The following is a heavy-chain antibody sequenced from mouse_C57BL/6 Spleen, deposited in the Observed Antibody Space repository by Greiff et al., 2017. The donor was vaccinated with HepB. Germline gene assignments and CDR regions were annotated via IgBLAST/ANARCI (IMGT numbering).Heavy chain of an antibody. CDR1: GFTFSNYW. Sequence: EVQLQESGGGLVQPGGSMKLSCVASGFTFSNYWMNWVRQSPEKGLEWVAQIRLKSDNYATHYAESVKGRFTISRDDSKSSVYLQMNNLRAEDTGIYYCTIDGYYVRFAYWGQGTLVTVSA. J-gene: IGHJ3*01. CDR2: IRLKSDNYAT. CDR3: TIDGYYVRFAY. D-gene: IGHD2-3*01. V-gene: IGHV6-3*01.